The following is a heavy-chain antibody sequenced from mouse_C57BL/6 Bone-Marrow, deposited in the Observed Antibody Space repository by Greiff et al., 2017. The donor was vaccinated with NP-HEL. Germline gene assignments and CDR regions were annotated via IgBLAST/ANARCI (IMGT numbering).Heavy chain of an antibody. Sequence: QVQLQQPGAELFQPGASGRLSCGASGYTFTSYWMQWVKQRPGQGLEWIGESSPSDSYTNYNQKFKGKATLTVDTSSSTAYMQLSSLTSEDSAVYYCARRGGKPFAYWGQGTLVTVSA. D-gene: IGHD1-1*02. CDR3: ARRGGKPFAY. CDR2: SSPSDSYT. J-gene: IGHJ3*01. V-gene: IGHV1-50*01. CDR1: GYTFTSYW.